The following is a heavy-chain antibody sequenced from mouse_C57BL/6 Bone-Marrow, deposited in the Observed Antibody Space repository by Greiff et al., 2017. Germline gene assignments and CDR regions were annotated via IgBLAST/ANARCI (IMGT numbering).Heavy chain of an antibody. V-gene: IGHV1-82*01. CDR3: ARGRRLFDY. D-gene: IGHD3-2*02. CDR2: IYPGDGDT. Sequence: VQLQQSGPELVKPGASVKISCKASGYAFSSSWMNWVKQRPGKGLEWIGRIYPGDGDTNYNGKFKGKATLTADTSSSTAYMQLSSLTSEDSAVYCCARGRRLFDYWGQGTTLTVSS. CDR1: GYAFSSSW. J-gene: IGHJ2*01.